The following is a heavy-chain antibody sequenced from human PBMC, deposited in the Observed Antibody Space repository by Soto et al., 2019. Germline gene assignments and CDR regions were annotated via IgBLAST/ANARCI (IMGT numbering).Heavy chain of an antibody. CDR2: IYYSGST. D-gene: IGHD3-22*01. CDR3: ARLGLTQIIVPQNAFEI. V-gene: IGHV4-39*01. J-gene: IGHJ3*02. CDR1: GGSISNSLYY. Sequence: SETLSLTCIVSGGSISNSLYYWGWIRQPPGKGLEWIGSIYYSGSTYYNPSLKSRVSISVDTSKNPFSLKLTSVTAADTAVFYCARLGLTQIIVPQNAFEIWGQGTVVTVSS.